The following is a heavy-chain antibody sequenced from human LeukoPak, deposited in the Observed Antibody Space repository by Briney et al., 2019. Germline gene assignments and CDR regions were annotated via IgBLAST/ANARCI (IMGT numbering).Heavy chain of an antibody. V-gene: IGHV3-30*02. CDR2: IRYDGSNK. J-gene: IGHJ4*02. Sequence: GGSLRLSCAASGFTFSSYGMHWVRQAPGKGLEWVAFIRYDGSNKYYADSVKGRFTISRDNSKNTLYLHVNSLRPDDTSMYYCVTDLHGINWYVHWGQGTLVTVSS. D-gene: IGHD3-16*01. CDR1: GFTFSSYG. CDR3: VTDLHGINWYVH.